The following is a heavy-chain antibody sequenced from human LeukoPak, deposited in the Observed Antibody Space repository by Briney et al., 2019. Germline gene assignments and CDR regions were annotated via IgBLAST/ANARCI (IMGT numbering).Heavy chain of an antibody. Sequence: SETLSLTCTVSGGSISSYYWNCIRQPPGKGLEWIGYIYNSGSTNYNPSLKSRVTISVDTSKNQFSLKLRSVTAADTAVYYCARLTWYHWFDPWGQGTLVTVSS. V-gene: IGHV4-59*01. J-gene: IGHJ5*02. CDR3: ARLTWYHWFDP. CDR2: IYNSGST. D-gene: IGHD6-13*01. CDR1: GGSISSYY.